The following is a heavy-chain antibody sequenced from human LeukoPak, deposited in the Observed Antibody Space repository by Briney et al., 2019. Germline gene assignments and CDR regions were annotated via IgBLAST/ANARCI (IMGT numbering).Heavy chain of an antibody. D-gene: IGHD6-19*01. CDR1: GFTFSSCG. CDR2: ISGSGGST. J-gene: IGHJ4*02. Sequence: PGGSLRLSCAASGFTFSSCGMSWVRQAPGKGLEWVSAISGSGGSTYYADSVKGRFTISRDNSKNTLYLQMNSLRAEDTAVYYCARTYSSGWSRFDYWGQGTLVTASS. CDR3: ARTYSSGWSRFDY. V-gene: IGHV3-23*01.